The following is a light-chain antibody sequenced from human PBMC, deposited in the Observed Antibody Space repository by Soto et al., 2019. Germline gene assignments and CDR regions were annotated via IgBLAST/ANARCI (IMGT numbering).Light chain of an antibody. CDR1: QNVDIY. CDR3: QQSYSIPWT. Sequence: DIQMTQSPSSLSTSVGDRVTITCRASQNVDIYLNWYQQKPGKAPTLLIYAASNLQTGVPSRFSGSGSGTDFALTISSLQSDDFATYYCQQSYSIPWTFGQGTKVDIK. J-gene: IGKJ1*01. CDR2: AAS. V-gene: IGKV1-39*01.